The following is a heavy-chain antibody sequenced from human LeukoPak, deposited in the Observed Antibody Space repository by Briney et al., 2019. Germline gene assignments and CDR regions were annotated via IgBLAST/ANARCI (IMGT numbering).Heavy chain of an antibody. V-gene: IGHV4-38-2*01. D-gene: IGHD2-15*01. J-gene: IGHJ5*02. CDR2: IYHSGST. CDR1: GYSISSGYY. Sequence: PETLSLTCAVSGYSISSGYYWGWIRQPPGKGLEWIGSIYHSGSTYYNSSLKSRVTISVDTSKNQFSLKLSSVTAADTAVYYCARQIFCSGGSCYPWFDPWGQGTQVTVSS. CDR3: ARQIFCSGGSCYPWFDP.